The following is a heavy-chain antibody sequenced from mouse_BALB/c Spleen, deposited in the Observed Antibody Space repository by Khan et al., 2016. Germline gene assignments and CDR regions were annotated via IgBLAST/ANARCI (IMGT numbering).Heavy chain of an antibody. CDR3: AGNDYRYDGRSFAY. Sequence: VQLQQSGPELVKPGASVKISCKASGYTFTDYNMHWVKQSHGKSLEWIGYIYPYNGGAGYNQKFKNKATLSVDNSSSTAYMELRSLTSEDSAVYYWAGNDYRYDGRSFAYWGQGTLVTVSA. CDR1: GYTFTDYN. V-gene: IGHV1S29*02. D-gene: IGHD2-14*01. CDR2: IYPYNGGA. J-gene: IGHJ3*01.